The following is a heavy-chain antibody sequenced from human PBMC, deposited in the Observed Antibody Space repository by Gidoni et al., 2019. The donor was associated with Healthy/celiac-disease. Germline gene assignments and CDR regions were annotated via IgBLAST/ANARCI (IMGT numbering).Heavy chain of an antibody. CDR3: ARVEEGYSYYYYGMDV. Sequence: QVQLVASGGGVVKPGRALRRSYDASGFTFGSCGRRWVRQAPGKGLGWVAVIWDDGSNKYYADSVKGRFTISRDNSKNTLYLQMNSLRAEDTAVYYCARVEEGYSYYYYGMDVWGQGTTVTVSS. CDR2: IWDDGSNK. CDR1: GFTFGSCG. J-gene: IGHJ6*02. V-gene: IGHV3-33*01. D-gene: IGHD5-18*01.